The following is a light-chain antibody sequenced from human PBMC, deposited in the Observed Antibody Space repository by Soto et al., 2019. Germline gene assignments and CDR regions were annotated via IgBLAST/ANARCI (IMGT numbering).Light chain of an antibody. V-gene: IGKV3-20*01. CDR2: GTS. J-gene: IGKJ1*01. Sequence: EIVLTQSAATLSFSRLEISTLSFMSSQSVSSSYLAWYQQKPGQAPRFLIYGTSSRATGIPDRFSGSGSGTDFSLTISRLEPEDFAVYYCHQYGSSPTTLGQGTKVDIK. CDR3: HQYGSSPTT. CDR1: QSVSSSY.